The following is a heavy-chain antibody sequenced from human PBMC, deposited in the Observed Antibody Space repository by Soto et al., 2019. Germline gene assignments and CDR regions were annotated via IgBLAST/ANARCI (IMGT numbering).Heavy chain of an antibody. Sequence: PGGSLRLSCAASGFTFSRYSMNWVRQAPGKGLEWVSSISSTTNYIYYADSMKGRFTVSRDNAKNPVYLVMNSLSAEDTAVYYCARESEDLTSNFDYWGQGTLVTVSS. J-gene: IGHJ4*02. CDR3: ARESEDLTSNFDY. V-gene: IGHV3-21*01. CDR2: ISSTTNYI. CDR1: GFTFSRYS.